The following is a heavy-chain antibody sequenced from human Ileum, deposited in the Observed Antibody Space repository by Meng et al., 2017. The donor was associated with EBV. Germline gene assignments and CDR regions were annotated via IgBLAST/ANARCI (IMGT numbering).Heavy chain of an antibody. CDR3: ARIPYGDIYSAYFDY. D-gene: IGHD2-21*02. V-gene: IGHV4-4*02. Sequence: PVCGPGFVNASGTVRLTANVYGGSVNGPPRWSCVRQPPCEGLEWIGQIYHSGATNYTPSLKSRVTISVDTSENQFSLELNSLTAADTAVYYCARIPYGDIYSAYFDYWSPGTLVTVSS. J-gene: IGHJ4*02. CDR2: IYHSGAT. CDR1: GGSVNGPPR.